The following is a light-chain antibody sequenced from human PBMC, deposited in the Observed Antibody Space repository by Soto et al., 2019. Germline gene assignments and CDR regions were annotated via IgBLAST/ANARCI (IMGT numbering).Light chain of an antibody. CDR1: QSISSW. CDR3: QQSNNYLGLT. CDR2: KAS. Sequence: DIQMTQSPSTLSASVGDRVSITCRASQSISSWLAWYQQKPGKAPKCLIYKASSLESGVPSRFCGSGSGTEFTLTTSSLQPDDFASYDCQQSNNYLGLTFGPGSKVDIK. J-gene: IGKJ3*01. V-gene: IGKV1-5*03.